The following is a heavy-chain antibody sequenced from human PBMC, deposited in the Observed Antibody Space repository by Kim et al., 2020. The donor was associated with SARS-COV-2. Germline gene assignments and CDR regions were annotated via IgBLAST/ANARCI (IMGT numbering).Heavy chain of an antibody. CDR2: IDPDDSHS. D-gene: IGHD3-9*01. J-gene: IGHJ4*01. CDR3: ARLRGNVLTGYHFDY. V-gene: IGHV5-10-1*01. Sequence: GESLKISCQASGYNFGTFFISWVRQTPEKGLEWLGRIDPDDSHSQYSPSFQGHVTFSADKSLTTSYVQWSSLKASDRGIYYCARLRGNVLTGYHFDYWG. CDR1: GYNFGTFF.